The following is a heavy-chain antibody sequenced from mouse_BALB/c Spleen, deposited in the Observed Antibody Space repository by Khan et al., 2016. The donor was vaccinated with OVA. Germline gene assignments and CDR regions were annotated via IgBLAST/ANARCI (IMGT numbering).Heavy chain of an antibody. CDR1: GYSITSDYA. CDR3: AMGRTY. J-gene: IGHJ3*01. Sequence: VQLQQSGPGLVKPSQSLSLTCTVTGYSITSDYAWNWIRQCPGNKLDWMGYISYSGRTSYNPSLKSRISVTRDTSKNQFFLQLNSVTTEDTGTYYCAMGRTYWGQGTLVTVS. CDR2: ISYSGRT. V-gene: IGHV3-2*02. D-gene: IGHD4-1*01.